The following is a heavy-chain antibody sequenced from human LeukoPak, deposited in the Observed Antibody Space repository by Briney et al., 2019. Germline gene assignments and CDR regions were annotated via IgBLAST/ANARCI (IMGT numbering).Heavy chain of an antibody. J-gene: IGHJ4*02. D-gene: IGHD2/OR15-2a*01. V-gene: IGHV3-21*01. CDR2: ISSRSSYI. Sequence: GGSLRLSCAASGFTFSSYSMNWVRQAPGKGLEWVSSISSRSSYIDYADSLKGRFTISRDNAKNTLYLQMNSLRAEDTAVYYCARDWFHAIDYWGQGTLVTVSS. CDR1: GFTFSSYS. CDR3: ARDWFHAIDY.